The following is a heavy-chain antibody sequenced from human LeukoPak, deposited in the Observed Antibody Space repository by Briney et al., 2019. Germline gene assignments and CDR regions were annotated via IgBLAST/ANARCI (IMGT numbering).Heavy chain of an antibody. Sequence: GGSLRLSCAASGFTFSSYSMNWVRQAPGKGLEWVSSISSSSSYIYYADSVKGRFTISRDNAKNSLYLQMNSLRAEDTAVYYCARVRSSGWYSTPDAFDIWGQGTMVTASS. CDR2: ISSSSSYI. D-gene: IGHD6-19*01. V-gene: IGHV3-21*01. CDR3: ARVRSSGWYSTPDAFDI. J-gene: IGHJ3*02. CDR1: GFTFSSYS.